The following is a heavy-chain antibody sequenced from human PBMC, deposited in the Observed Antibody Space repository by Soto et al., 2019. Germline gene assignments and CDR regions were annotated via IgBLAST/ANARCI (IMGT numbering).Heavy chain of an antibody. CDR1: GFTFSSYA. V-gene: IGHV3-23*01. Sequence: GGSLRLSCAASGFTFSSYAITWVRQAPGKGLEWVSGISASGGTTSYADSVKGRFTISRDSSKNTSYLRMSRLRADDTAVYYCAKSHGDYYYYYGMDVWGQGTTVTVSS. CDR3: AKSHGDYYYYYGMDV. J-gene: IGHJ6*02. D-gene: IGHD4-17*01. CDR2: ISASGGTT.